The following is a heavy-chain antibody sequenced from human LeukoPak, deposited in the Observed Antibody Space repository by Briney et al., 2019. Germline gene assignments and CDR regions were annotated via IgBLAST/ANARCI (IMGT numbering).Heavy chain of an antibody. CDR1: GFTFSSYG. D-gene: IGHD5-12*01. CDR3: ARGGARGYEELDY. Sequence: GGSLRLSCAASGFTFSSYGMSWVRQAPGKGLEWVSAISGSGGSTYYADSVKGRFTISRDNSKNTLYLQMNSLRAEDTAVYYCARGGARGYEELDYWGQGTLVTVSS. J-gene: IGHJ4*02. CDR2: ISGSGGST. V-gene: IGHV3-23*01.